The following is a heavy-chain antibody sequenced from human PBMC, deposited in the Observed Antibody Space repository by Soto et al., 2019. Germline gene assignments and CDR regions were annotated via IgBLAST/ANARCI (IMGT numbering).Heavy chain of an antibody. V-gene: IGHV4-4*02. J-gene: IGHJ6*02. CDR1: GGSISSSNW. D-gene: IGHD3-3*01. CDR3: ASTIFGVGDYYYYGMDV. CDR2: IYHSGST. Sequence: PSETLSLTCAVSGGSISSSNWWSWVRQPPGKGLEWIGEIYHSGSTNYNPSLKSRVTISVDKSKNQFSLKLSSVTAADTAVYYCASTIFGVGDYYYYGMDVWGQGTTVTVSS.